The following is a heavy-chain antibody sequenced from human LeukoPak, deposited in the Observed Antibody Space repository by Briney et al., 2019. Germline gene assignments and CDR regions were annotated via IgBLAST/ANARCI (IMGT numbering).Heavy chain of an antibody. Sequence: GGSLRLSCAASGFILSNYAMGWVRQAPGKGLEWVSSISGGGGGSYYADSVKGRFTISRDNSKNTLYLQMNSLRAEDTAVYYCAKEAVRKFDFDYWGQGTLVTVSS. V-gene: IGHV3-23*01. J-gene: IGHJ4*02. CDR1: GFILSNYA. CDR3: AKEAVRKFDFDY. CDR2: ISGGGGGS. D-gene: IGHD1-14*01.